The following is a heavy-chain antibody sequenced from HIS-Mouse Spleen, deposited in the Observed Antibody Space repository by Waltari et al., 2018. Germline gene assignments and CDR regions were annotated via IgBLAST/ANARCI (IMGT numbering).Heavy chain of an antibody. V-gene: IGHV3-30-3*01. D-gene: IGHD6-19*01. CDR3: ARDHSGWYFDY. CDR1: GFTFRCYA. J-gene: IGHJ4*02. Sequence: QVQLVESGGGLVQPGRSLRPSCRAPGFTFRCYAIHWVRQAPGKGLEWVAVISYDGSNKYYADSVKGRFTISRDNSKNTLYLQMNSLRAEDTAVYYCARDHSGWYFDYWGQGTLVTVSS. CDR2: ISYDGSNK.